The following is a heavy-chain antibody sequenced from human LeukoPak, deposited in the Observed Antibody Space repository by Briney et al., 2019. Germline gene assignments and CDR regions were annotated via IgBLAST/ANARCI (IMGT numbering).Heavy chain of an antibody. J-gene: IGHJ4*02. CDR1: GFIFSSYS. CDR2: LTSTTNDL. CDR3: AKAPCSSTSCYFDY. Sequence: PGGSLRLSCAASGFIFSSYSMNWVRQAPGKGLEWVSSLTSTTNDLYYADSVKGRFTISRDNTKNSLFLQLNSLRAEDTAVYYCAKAPCSSTSCYFDYWGQGTLVTVSS. V-gene: IGHV3-21*01. D-gene: IGHD2-2*01.